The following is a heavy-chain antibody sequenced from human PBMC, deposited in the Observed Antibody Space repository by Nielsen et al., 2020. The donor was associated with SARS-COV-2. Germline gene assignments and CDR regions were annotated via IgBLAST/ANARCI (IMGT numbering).Heavy chain of an antibody. V-gene: IGHV3-9*01. D-gene: IGHD3-22*01. CDR3: AKDMPYYDSSGFDY. J-gene: IGHJ4*02. CDR1: GFTFDDYA. Sequence: SLKISCAASGFTFDDYAMHWVRQAPGKGLEWVSGISWNSGSIGYADSVKGRFTISRDNAKNSLYLQMNSLRAEDTALYYCAKDMPYYDSSGFDYWGQGTLVTVSS. CDR2: ISWNSGSI.